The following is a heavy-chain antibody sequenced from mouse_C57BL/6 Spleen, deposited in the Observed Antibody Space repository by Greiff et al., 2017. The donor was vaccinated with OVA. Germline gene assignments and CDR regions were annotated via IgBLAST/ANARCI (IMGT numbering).Heavy chain of an antibody. CDR1: GYTFTSYW. J-gene: IGHJ3*01. CDR3: AKGKGGAWFAY. V-gene: IGHV1-52*01. CDR2: IDPSDSET. Sequence: QVQLQQPGAELVRPGSSVKLSCKASGYTFTSYWMHWVKQRPIQGLEWIGNIDPSDSETYYNQKFKDKATLTVDKSSGTAYMQLSSLTSEDSAVYNCAKGKGGAWFAYWGQGTLVTVSA.